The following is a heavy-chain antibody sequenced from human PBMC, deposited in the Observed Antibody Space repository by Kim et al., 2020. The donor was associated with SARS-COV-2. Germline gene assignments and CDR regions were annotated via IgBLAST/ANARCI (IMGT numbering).Heavy chain of an antibody. CDR2: INAGNGNT. J-gene: IGHJ4*02. D-gene: IGHD3-22*01. Sequence: ASVKVSCKASGYTFTSYAMHWVRQAPGQRLEWMGSINAGNGNTKYSQKFQGRVTITRDTSASTAYMELSSLRSEDTAVYYCARDRDRLYYYDSSGIIDYWGQGTLVTVSS. CDR3: ARDRDRLYYYDSSGIIDY. V-gene: IGHV1-3*01. CDR1: GYTFTSYA.